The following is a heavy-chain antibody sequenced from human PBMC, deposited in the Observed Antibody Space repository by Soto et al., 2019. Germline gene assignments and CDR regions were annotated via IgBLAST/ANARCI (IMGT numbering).Heavy chain of an antibody. V-gene: IGHV3-9*01. D-gene: IGHD2-2*02. CDR2: ISWNSGSI. J-gene: IGHJ4*02. Sequence: GGSLRLSCAASGFTFDDYAMHWVRQAPGKGLEWVSGISWNSGSIGYADSVKGRFTISRDNAKNSLYLQMNSLRAEDTALYYCAKPIRPYCSSTSCYIFDYWGQGTLVTVSS. CDR3: AKPIRPYCSSTSCYIFDY. CDR1: GFTFDDYA.